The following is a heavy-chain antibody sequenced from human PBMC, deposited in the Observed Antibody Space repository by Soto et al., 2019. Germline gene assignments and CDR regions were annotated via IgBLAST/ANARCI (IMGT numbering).Heavy chain of an antibody. J-gene: IGHJ4*02. CDR2: IYYSGST. V-gene: IGHV4-59*08. CDR1: GGSISSYY. Sequence: QVQLQESGPGLVKPSETLSLTCTVSGGSISSYYWSWIRQPPGKGLEWIGYIYYSGSTNYNPSLRGRGTISVDTSKNQFSLKLGSVTAADTAVYYCARHAAAGTLPDYWGQGTLVTVSS. D-gene: IGHD6-13*01. CDR3: ARHAAAGTLPDY.